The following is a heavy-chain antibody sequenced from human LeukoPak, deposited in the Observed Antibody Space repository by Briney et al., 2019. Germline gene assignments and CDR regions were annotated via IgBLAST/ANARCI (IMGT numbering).Heavy chain of an antibody. V-gene: IGHV4-34*01. J-gene: IGHJ3*02. Sequence: SETLSLTCAVYGGSFSGHYWSWIRQPPGKGLEWIGEINHSGSTNYNPSLKSRVTISVDTSKNQFSLKLSSVTAADTAVYYCAREGSSRSAFDIWGQGTMVTVSS. CDR2: INHSGST. CDR3: AREGSSRSAFDI. D-gene: IGHD6-13*01. CDR1: GGSFSGHY.